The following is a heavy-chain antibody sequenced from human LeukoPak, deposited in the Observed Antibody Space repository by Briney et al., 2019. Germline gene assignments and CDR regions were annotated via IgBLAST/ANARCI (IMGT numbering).Heavy chain of an antibody. Sequence: GGSLRLSCVGSGFTFSDYWMSWVRQALGKGLEWVANIKSDESERFFLDSVKGRFTISRDNAKNSVYLQMSSLRAEDTGVYYCATTLNIATPGHLWGQGALVTVSS. CDR1: GFTFSDYW. CDR2: IKSDESER. D-gene: IGHD6-13*01. CDR3: ATTLNIATPGHL. J-gene: IGHJ4*02. V-gene: IGHV3-7*01.